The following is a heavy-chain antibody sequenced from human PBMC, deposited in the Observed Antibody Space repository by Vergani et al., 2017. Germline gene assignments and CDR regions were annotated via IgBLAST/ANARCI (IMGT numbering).Heavy chain of an antibody. Sequence: QLQLQESGSGLVKPSQTLSLTCAVSGGSISSGGYSWSWIRQPPGKGLEWIGYIYHSGSTYYNPSLKSRVTISVDRSKNQFSLKLSSVTAADMAVYYCARRSGIVYDIFSGTQYFFDFWGQGTLVTVSS. CDR3: ARRSGIVYDIFSGTQYFFDF. J-gene: IGHJ4*02. CDR2: IYHSGST. CDR1: GGSISSGGYS. V-gene: IGHV4-30-2*01. D-gene: IGHD3-9*01.